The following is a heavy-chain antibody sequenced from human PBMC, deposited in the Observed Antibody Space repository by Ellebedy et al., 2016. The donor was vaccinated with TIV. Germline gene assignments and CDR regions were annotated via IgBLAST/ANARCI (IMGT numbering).Heavy chain of an antibody. CDR3: ARSGYSNYEIFDY. CDR2: MSYDGSNE. CDR1: GFTFSSYS. V-gene: IGHV3-30*04. Sequence: GESLKISXAASGFTFSSYSMHWVRQAPGKGLEWVALMSYDGSNEQYADSVKGRFTISRDNSKNTLYLQMNSLRADDTAVYYCARSGYSNYEIFDYWGQGTLVTVSS. D-gene: IGHD4-11*01. J-gene: IGHJ4*02.